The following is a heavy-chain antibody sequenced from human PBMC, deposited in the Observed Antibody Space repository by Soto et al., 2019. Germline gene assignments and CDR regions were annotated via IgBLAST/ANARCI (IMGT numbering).Heavy chain of an antibody. D-gene: IGHD3-16*01. J-gene: IGHJ6*02. Sequence: QVQLVQSGAEVKNPGASVKVSCKASGYSFTRYGIGWARQAPGQGLEWMGWINAYNGNTNYAQNLQGRLTLTTDTPPTIAYMELRSLRSNDTAIYYCAMVDVYVTPSPQDVWGQGTTVTVSS. CDR2: INAYNGNT. CDR1: GYSFTRYG. CDR3: AMVDVYVTPSPQDV. V-gene: IGHV1-18*01.